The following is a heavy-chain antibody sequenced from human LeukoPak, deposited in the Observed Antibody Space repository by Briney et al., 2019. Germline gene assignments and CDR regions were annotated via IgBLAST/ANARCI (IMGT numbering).Heavy chain of an antibody. CDR3: TRDYTSRWCYFDT. CDR1: GGSISNYY. CDR2: IYYSGNT. V-gene: IGHV4-59*01. J-gene: IGHJ4*02. Sequence: SETLSLTCTVSGGSISNYYWSWVRQPPGKGLEWIGYIYYSGNTNYNPSLKSRVTISLNTSKNQFSLKLTSVTAADTAVYYCTRDYTSRWCYFDTGAREPWSPSPQ. D-gene: IGHD6-19*01.